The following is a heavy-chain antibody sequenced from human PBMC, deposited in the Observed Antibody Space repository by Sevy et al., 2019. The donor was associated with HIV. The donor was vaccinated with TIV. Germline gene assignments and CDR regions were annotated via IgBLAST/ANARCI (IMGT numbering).Heavy chain of an antibody. D-gene: IGHD2-8*01. CDR2: ISYDGVNK. CDR1: GFTFHTYA. CDR3: ARVAVEYCTNDCYHRFDH. V-gene: IGHV3-30-3*01. Sequence: GGSLRLSCAASGFTFHTYAVLWVRQAPGKGLEWLTLISYDGVNKYYGDSVKGRFTISRDNSKDTLYLQMDSRRVEDTALYYCARVAVEYCTNDCYHRFDHWGQGTLVTVSS. J-gene: IGHJ4*02.